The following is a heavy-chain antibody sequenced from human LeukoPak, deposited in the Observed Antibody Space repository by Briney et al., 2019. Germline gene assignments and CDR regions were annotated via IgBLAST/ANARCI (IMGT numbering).Heavy chain of an antibody. Sequence: ASVKVSCKASGYTFTGYYMHWVRQAPGQGLEWMGWINPNSGGTNYAQKFQGWVTMTRDTSISTAYMELSRLRSDDTAVYYCARGSGYSSSWCGWFDPWGQGTLVTVSS. CDR3: ARGSGYSSSWCGWFDP. V-gene: IGHV1-2*04. J-gene: IGHJ5*02. CDR2: INPNSGGT. CDR1: GYTFTGYY. D-gene: IGHD6-13*01.